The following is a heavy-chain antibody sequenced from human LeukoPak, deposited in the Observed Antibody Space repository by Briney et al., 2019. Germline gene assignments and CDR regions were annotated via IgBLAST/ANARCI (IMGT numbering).Heavy chain of an antibody. CDR2: IIPIFGTA. CDR3: ARKNYCSGGSCYSRGWFDP. Sequence: SVKVSCKASGGTFSSYAISWVRQAPGQGLEWMGGIIPIFGTANYAQKFQGRVTMTRDTSISTAYMELSSLRSEDTAMYYCARKNYCSGGSCYSRGWFDPWGQGTLVTVSS. CDR1: GGTFSSYA. D-gene: IGHD2-15*01. V-gene: IGHV1-69*05. J-gene: IGHJ5*02.